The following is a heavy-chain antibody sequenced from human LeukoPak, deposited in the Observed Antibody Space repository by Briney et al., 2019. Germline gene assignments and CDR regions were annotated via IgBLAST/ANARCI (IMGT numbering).Heavy chain of an antibody. V-gene: IGHV1-69*13. CDR1: GGTFSSYA. CDR3: AREGLGSCSSTSCHNWFNP. D-gene: IGHD2-2*01. CDR2: IIPIFGTT. J-gene: IGHJ5*02. Sequence: SVKVSCKASGGTFSSYAISWVRQAPGQGLEWMGGIIPIFGTTNYAQKFQGRVTITADESTSTAYMELSSLRSEDTAVYYCAREGLGSCSSTSCHNWFNPWGQGTLVTVSS.